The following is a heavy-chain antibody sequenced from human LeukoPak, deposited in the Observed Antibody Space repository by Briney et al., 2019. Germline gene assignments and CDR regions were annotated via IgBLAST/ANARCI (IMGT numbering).Heavy chain of an antibody. CDR1: GGSISSYY. CDR2: IYTSGST. D-gene: IGHD6-13*01. J-gene: IGHJ6*03. Sequence: SETLSLTCTVSGGSISSYYWSWLRQPAGKGVEWIGRIYTSGSTNYNPSLKSRVTISVDTSKNQFSLKLSSVTAADTAVYYCARGGGISHYYYYMDVWGKGTTVTISS. V-gene: IGHV4-4*07. CDR3: ARGGGISHYYYYMDV.